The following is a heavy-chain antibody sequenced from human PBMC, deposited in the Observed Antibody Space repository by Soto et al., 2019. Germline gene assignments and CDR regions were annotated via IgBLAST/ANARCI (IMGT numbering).Heavy chain of an antibody. CDR3: ARSQQQLVPYYYYGMDV. Sequence: QVQLVQSGAEVKKPGSSVKVSCKASGGTFSSYAISWVRQAPGQGLEWMGGIIPIFGIANYAQKFQGRVTITADESTSTAYMELSSLRSEDTAVYYCARSQQQLVPYYYYGMDVWGQGTTVTVSS. V-gene: IGHV1-69*01. D-gene: IGHD6-13*01. CDR2: IIPIFGIA. J-gene: IGHJ6*02. CDR1: GGTFSSYA.